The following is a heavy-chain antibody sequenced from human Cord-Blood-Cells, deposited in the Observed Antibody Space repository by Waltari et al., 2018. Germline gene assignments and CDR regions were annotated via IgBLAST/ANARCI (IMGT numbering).Heavy chain of an antibody. CDR3: ARSSRSGYDYYYYGMDV. J-gene: IGHJ6*02. Sequence: QVQLVQSGAEVKKPGSSVKVSCKASGGTFSSYAISWVRQAPGLGLEWMGGIIPIFGTANYAQKFPGRVTITADESTSTAYMELSSLRSEDTAVYYCARSSRSGYDYYYYGMDVWGQGTTVTVSS. D-gene: IGHD5-12*01. V-gene: IGHV1-69*01. CDR1: GGTFSSYA. CDR2: IIPIFGTA.